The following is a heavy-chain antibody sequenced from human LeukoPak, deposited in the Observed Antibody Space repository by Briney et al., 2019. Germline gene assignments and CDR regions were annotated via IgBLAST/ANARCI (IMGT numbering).Heavy chain of an antibody. V-gene: IGHV1-69*01. CDR2: IIPIFGTA. CDR3: AKDDWTTRHHFDY. Sequence: GSSVTVSCKASGGTFSSYAISWVRQAPGQGLEWMGGIIPIFGTANYAQKFQGRVTITADESTSTAYMELSSLRAEDTAVYYCAKDDWTTRHHFDYWGQGTLVTVSS. CDR1: GGTFSSYA. J-gene: IGHJ4*02. D-gene: IGHD3/OR15-3a*01.